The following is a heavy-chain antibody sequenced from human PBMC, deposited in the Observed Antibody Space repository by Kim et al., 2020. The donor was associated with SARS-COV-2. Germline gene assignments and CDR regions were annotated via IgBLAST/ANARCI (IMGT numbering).Heavy chain of an antibody. D-gene: IGHD6-19*01. CDR2: IYYSGST. CDR3: ARQAVAVRNWFDP. Sequence: SETLSLTCTVSGGSISSSSYYWGWIRQPPGKGLEWIGSIYYSGSTYYNPSLKSRVTISVDTSKNQFSLKLSSVTAADTAVYYCARQAVAVRNWFDPWGQG. V-gene: IGHV4-39*01. J-gene: IGHJ5*02. CDR1: GGSISSSSYY.